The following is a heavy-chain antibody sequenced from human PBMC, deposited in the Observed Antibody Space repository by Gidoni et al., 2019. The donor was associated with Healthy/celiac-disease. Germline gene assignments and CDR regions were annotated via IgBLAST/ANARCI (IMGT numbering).Heavy chain of an antibody. CDR2: INPSGGST. D-gene: IGHD5-18*01. CDR3: ARDPRGYSYGWSGYYYYYYMDV. Sequence: QVQLVQSGAEVKKPGASVKVSCKASGYTFTSYYMHWVRQAPGQGLEWMGIINPSGGSTSYAQKFQGRVTMTRDTSTSTVYMELSSLRSEDTAVYYCARDPRGYSYGWSGYYYYYYMDVWGKGTTVTVSS. J-gene: IGHJ6*03. CDR1: GYTFTSYY. V-gene: IGHV1-46*01.